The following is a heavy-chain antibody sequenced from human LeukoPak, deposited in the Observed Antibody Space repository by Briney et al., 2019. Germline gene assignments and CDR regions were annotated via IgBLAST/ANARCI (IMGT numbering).Heavy chain of an antibody. Sequence: GGTLRLSCAASGFTFSSYGMSWVRQAPGKGLEWVSAISGSGGSTYYADSVRGRFTISRDNSKNTLYLQMNSLRAEDTAVYYCASRSGWRYFDYWGQGTLVTVSS. D-gene: IGHD6-19*01. CDR1: GFTFSSYG. CDR3: ASRSGWRYFDY. V-gene: IGHV3-23*01. CDR2: ISGSGGST. J-gene: IGHJ4*02.